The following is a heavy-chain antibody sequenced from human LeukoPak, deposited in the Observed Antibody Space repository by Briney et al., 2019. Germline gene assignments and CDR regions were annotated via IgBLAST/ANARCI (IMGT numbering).Heavy chain of an antibody. J-gene: IGHJ3*02. V-gene: IGHV3-7*01. CDR2: IKQDGSEK. Sequence: GGSLRLSCAASGFTFSRYWMSWVRQAPGKGPEWVANIKQDGSEKYYVDSVRGRFTISRDNARTSLYLQMNSLRAEDTAVYYCATHCSSVSCSLATFDIWGQGTMVTVSS. CDR3: ATHCSSVSCSLATFDI. D-gene: IGHD2-2*01. CDR1: GFTFSRYW.